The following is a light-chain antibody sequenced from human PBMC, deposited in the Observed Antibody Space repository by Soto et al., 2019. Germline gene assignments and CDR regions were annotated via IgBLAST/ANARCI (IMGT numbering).Light chain of an antibody. CDR1: QGISSL. J-gene: IGKJ5*01. CDR3: QQYYDWPIT. CDR2: AAS. V-gene: IGKV3-15*01. Sequence: EIVLTQSPATLSVSPGERATLSCRASQGISSLLAWYQQKPGQAPRLLIYAASTRAAGIPARFSGSGSGTDFTLSFSSLQSEDFAIYYCQQYYDWPITFGQGTRLDIK.